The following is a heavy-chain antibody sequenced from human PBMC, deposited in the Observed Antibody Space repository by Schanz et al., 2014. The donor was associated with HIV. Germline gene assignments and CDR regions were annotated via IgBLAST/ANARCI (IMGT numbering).Heavy chain of an antibody. J-gene: IGHJ3*02. V-gene: IGHV3-30*03. D-gene: IGHD6-19*01. Sequence: QVQLVESGGGVVQPGRSLRLSCAASGFTFSTYGMHWVRQGPGKGLEWVTFISYDGSNKYYADSVKGRFTISRDNPKNTLYLQMNSLRAEDTAIYYCARSPDWAGTDAFDIWGQGTMVTVSS. CDR1: GFTFSTYG. CDR2: ISYDGSNK. CDR3: ARSPDWAGTDAFDI.